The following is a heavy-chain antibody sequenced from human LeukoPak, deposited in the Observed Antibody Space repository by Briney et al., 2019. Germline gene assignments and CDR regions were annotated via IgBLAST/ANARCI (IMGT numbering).Heavy chain of an antibody. Sequence: SETLSLTCTVSGGPISSFYWSWIRQPPGKGLEWIGYIYYSGSTNYNPSLKSRVTISVETSKNQFSLKLSSVTAADTAAYYCAKSIAAAGTKWFDPWGQGTLVTVSS. J-gene: IGHJ5*02. CDR2: IYYSGST. D-gene: IGHD6-13*01. CDR1: GGPISSFY. CDR3: AKSIAAAGTKWFDP. V-gene: IGHV4-59*08.